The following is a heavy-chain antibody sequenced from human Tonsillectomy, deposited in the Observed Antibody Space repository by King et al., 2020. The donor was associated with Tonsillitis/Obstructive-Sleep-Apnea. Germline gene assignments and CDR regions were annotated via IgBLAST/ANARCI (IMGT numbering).Heavy chain of an antibody. CDR2: INTNTGNP. J-gene: IGHJ4*02. D-gene: IGHD2-2*01. Sequence: QLVQSGSELKKPGASVKVSCKASGYSFTNYAINWVRQAPGQGLEWMGWINTNTGNPTYAQGFTGRFVVSVDTSVSTAYLQISSLKAEDTAVYYCARDGRQCSSASCYRGFDYWGQGTLVTVSS. CDR1: GYSFTNYA. CDR3: ARDGRQCSSASCYRGFDY. V-gene: IGHV7-4-1*02.